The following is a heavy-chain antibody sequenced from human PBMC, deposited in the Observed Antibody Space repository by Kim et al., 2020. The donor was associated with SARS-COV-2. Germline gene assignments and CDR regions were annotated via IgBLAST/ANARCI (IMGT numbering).Heavy chain of an antibody. V-gene: IGHV3-20*03. Sequence: AYGDSVKVRFTISRDNAMNSVDLQMISRRAEDTALYYCARAVLPYVYFDLWGCGTLVTVSS. D-gene: IGHD3-16*01. J-gene: IGHJ2*01. CDR3: ARAVLPYVYFDL.